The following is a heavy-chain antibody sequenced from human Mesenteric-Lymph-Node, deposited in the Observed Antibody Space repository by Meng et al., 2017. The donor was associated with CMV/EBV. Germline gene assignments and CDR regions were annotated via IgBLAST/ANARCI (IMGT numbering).Heavy chain of an antibody. J-gene: IGHJ4*02. CDR2: IIPILDIA. V-gene: IGHV1-69*10. CDR1: GSTFTNYA. D-gene: IGHD4-11*01. Sequence: SVKVSCKASGSTFTNYAINWVRQAPGQGLEWMGGIIPILDIADYAQKFQDRVTITADRSTSTAYMELSSLRSEDTAVYYCGSLQNFDYWGQGTLVTVSS. CDR3: GSLQNFDY.